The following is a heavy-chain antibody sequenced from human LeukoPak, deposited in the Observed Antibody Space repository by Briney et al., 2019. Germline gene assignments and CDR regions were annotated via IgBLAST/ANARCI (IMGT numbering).Heavy chain of an antibody. CDR3: ATVRYYDSPGDSDYFDF. CDR1: GYTLTELS. CDR2: FDPDTVET. J-gene: IGHJ4*02. Sequence: ASVKASCRVSGYTLTELSMHWVRQAPGKGLEWMGGFDPDTVETIYAQKFQGRVTMTEDTPTDTAYMDLSSLRSDDTAVYYCATVRYYDSPGDSDYFDFWGQGTLVTVSS. V-gene: IGHV1-24*01. D-gene: IGHD3-22*01.